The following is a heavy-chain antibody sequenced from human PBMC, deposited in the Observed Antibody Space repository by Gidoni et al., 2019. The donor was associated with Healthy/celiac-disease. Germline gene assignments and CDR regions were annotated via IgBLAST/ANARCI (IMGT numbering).Heavy chain of an antibody. V-gene: IGHV3-23*01. D-gene: IGHD3-10*01. J-gene: IGHJ3*02. CDR1: GFAFSSYA. CDR3: AKRGVRGVIRGAFDI. CDR2: ISGSGGST. Sequence: EVQLLVSGGGLVQPGGSLRLSCQASGFAFSSYAMSWVRQAPGKGLEWVSAISGSGGSTYAADSVQGRFTITRDNSKNTLYLQMNRRRAEDTAVYYGAKRGVRGVIRGAFDIWGQGTMVTVSS.